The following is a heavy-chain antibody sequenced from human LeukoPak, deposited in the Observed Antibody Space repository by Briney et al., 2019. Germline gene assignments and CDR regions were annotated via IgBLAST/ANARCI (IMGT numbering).Heavy chain of an antibody. J-gene: IGHJ3*02. CDR1: GFTFSSYS. Sequence: PGGSLRLSCAASGFTFSSYSMNWVRQAPGKGLEWVSSISTSSSYIYYADSVKARVTISRDNAKKSLYLQMNSLRAEDRAVYYCARGLDVVSASNDAFDIWGQGRMVTVSS. V-gene: IGHV3-21*01. CDR2: ISTSSSYI. D-gene: IGHD2-15*01. CDR3: ARGLDVVSASNDAFDI.